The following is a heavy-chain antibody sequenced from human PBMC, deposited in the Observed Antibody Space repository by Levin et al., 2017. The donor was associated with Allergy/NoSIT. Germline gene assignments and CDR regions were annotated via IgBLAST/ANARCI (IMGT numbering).Heavy chain of an antibody. D-gene: IGHD3-10*01. CDR2: IGSSGSMI. Sequence: GGSLRLSCAASGFAFSDYHMSWIRQAPGKGLEWVSNIGSSGSMIYYADSVKGRFTISRDNAKNSMFLQMNSLRDEDTAVYYCGRRRVRAFDIWGQGTMVTVSS. J-gene: IGHJ3*02. V-gene: IGHV3-11*01. CDR1: GFAFSDYH. CDR3: GRRRVRAFDI.